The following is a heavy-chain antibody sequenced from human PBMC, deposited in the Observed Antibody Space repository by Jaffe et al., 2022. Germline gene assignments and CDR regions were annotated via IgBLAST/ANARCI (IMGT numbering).Heavy chain of an antibody. J-gene: IGHJ1*01. CDR2: IRYDGSNK. CDR3: AKPATVTTSEYFQH. V-gene: IGHV3-30*02. D-gene: IGHD4-17*01. Sequence: QVQLVESGGGVVQPGGSLRLSCAASGFTFSSYGMHWVRQAPGKGLEWVAFIRYDGSNKYYADSVKGRFTISRDNSKNTLYLQMNSLRAEDTAVYYCAKPATVTTSEYFQHWGQGTLVTVSS. CDR1: GFTFSSYG.